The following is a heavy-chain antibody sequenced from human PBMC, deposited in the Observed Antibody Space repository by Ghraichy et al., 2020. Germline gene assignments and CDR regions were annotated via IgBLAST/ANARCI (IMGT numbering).Heavy chain of an antibody. D-gene: IGHD1-26*01. CDR3: AREKGAGTYKGFDY. CDR2: IYHSGST. J-gene: IGHJ4*02. CDR1: GGSISSNNW. Sequence: ETLSLTCTVSGGSISSNNWWSWVRQPPGKGLEWLGEIYHSGSTNYNPSLERRVTISIDTSKSQVSLRLSSVTAADTAVYYCAREKGAGTYKGFDYWGRGTLVTVSS. V-gene: IGHV4-4*02.